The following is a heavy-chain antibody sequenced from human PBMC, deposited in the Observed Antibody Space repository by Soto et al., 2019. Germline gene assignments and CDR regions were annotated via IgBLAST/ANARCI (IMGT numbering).Heavy chain of an antibody. CDR2: VSIGGST. J-gene: IGHJ4*02. CDR1: GFTFSSYA. Sequence: DVQLLESGGGLVQPEGSLRLSCAASGFTFSSYAMGWVRQGPGKGLEWVAVVSIGGSTHYADSVRGRFTISRDNSKNTLSLQMNSLTAEDTAVYFCAKRGGPGGHFDYWGQGALVTVSS. V-gene: IGHV3-23*01. D-gene: IGHD2-15*01. CDR3: AKRGGPGGHFDY.